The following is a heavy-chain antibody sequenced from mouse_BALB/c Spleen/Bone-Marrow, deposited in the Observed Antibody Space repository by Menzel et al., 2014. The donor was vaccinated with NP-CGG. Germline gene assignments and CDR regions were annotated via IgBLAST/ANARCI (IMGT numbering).Heavy chain of an antibody. V-gene: IGHV2-9*02. Sequence: VMLVESGPGLVAPSQSLSITCTVSGFSLTSYGVHWVRQPPGKGLEWLGVIWTGGITNYNSALMSRLSISKDNSKSQVLLKMNSLQTDDTAMYYCARGVYDLTDWGQGTLVTVSA. CDR3: ARGVYDLTD. D-gene: IGHD2-12*01. CDR2: IWTGGIT. CDR1: GFSLTSYG. J-gene: IGHJ3*01.